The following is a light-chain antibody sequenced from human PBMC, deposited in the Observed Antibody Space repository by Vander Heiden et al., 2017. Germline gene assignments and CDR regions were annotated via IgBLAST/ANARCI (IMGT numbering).Light chain of an antibody. CDR2: STN. Sequence: QTVVTQEPSFSVSPGGRVTLTCGLSSGSVSPSYYPSWYQQTPGQAPRTLIYSTNSRSPGVPDRFSGSILGNKAALTITGAQADDESDYYCVLYMGSGISVFGGGTKLTVL. V-gene: IGLV8-61*01. J-gene: IGLJ2*01. CDR1: SGSVSPSYY. CDR3: VLYMGSGISV.